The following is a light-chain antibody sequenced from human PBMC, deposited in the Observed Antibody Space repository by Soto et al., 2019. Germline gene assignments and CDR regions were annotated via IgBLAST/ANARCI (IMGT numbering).Light chain of an antibody. Sequence: EIVMTQSPATLSVLPGERATLSCRASQSISSNLAWYQQKPGQAPRLLIYGASTRATGIQARFSGSGSGTEFTLTISSLQSEDFAVYYCQQYDKWPPLTFGGGTKVEIK. CDR3: QQYDKWPPLT. CDR1: QSISSN. V-gene: IGKV3-15*01. CDR2: GAS. J-gene: IGKJ4*01.